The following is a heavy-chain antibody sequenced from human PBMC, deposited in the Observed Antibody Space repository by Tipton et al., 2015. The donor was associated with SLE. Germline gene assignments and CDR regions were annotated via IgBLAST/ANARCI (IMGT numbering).Heavy chain of an antibody. CDR1: GFTFSSYW. V-gene: IGHV3-74*01. CDR2: INSDGGST. Sequence: SLRLSCAASGFTFSSYWMHWVRQAPGKGLVWVSRINSDGGSTSYADSVKGRFTISRDNAKNTLYLQVYSLRAEDTAVYYCARGQVDTAMVFDAFDIWGQGTMVTVSS. J-gene: IGHJ3*02. D-gene: IGHD5-18*01. CDR3: ARGQVDTAMVFDAFDI.